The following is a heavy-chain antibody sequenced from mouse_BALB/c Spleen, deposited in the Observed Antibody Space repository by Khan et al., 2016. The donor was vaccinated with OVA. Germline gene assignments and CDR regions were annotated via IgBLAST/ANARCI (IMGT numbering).Heavy chain of an antibody. D-gene: IGHD2-1*01. CDR1: GYTFTNYG. V-gene: IGHV9-3-1*01. J-gene: IGHJ1*01. CDR2: INTYTGDT. Sequence: QIQLVQSGPELKKPGETVKISCKASGYTFTNYGMNWVKQAPGKGLKWMGWINTYTGDTTYADDFKGRFAFSLETSASTAYLQINNLKNEDTAAYFCARNGNYWYFDVWGAGTTVTVSS. CDR3: ARNGNYWYFDV.